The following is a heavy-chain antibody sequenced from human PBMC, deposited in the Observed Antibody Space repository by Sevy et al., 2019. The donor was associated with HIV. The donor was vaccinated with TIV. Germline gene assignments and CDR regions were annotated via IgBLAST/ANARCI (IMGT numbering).Heavy chain of an antibody. J-gene: IGHJ4*02. CDR2: MKQDGSEK. CDR1: GFTFSSYW. Sequence: GGSLRLSCAASGFTFSSYWMSWVRQAPGKGLEWVATMKQDGSEKYYVDSVKGRFTISRDNAKHSLYLQMNSLRAEDPAVYYCVREGLGGFSYSLDCWGQGTLVTVSS. D-gene: IGHD5-18*01. CDR3: VREGLGGFSYSLDC. V-gene: IGHV3-7*01.